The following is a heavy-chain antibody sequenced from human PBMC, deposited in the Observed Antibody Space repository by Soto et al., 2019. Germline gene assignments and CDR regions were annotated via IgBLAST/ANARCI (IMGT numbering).Heavy chain of an antibody. J-gene: IGHJ4*02. V-gene: IGHV3-73*01. D-gene: IGHD2-2*01. CDR2: IRSKANSYAT. CDR3: ATGYCSSTRCFSPSFDY. Sequence: VGSLRLSFAASGFTFSDSAMHWVRQASGKGLEWVGRIRSKANSYATAYAASVKGRFTISRDDSKNTAYLQMNSLKTEDTAVYYCATGYCSSTRCFSPSFDYWGQGTLVTVSS. CDR1: GFTFSDSA.